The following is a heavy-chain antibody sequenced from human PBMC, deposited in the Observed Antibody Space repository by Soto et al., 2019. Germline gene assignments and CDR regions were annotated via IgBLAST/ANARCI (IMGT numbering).Heavy chain of an antibody. J-gene: IGHJ6*02. CDR2: IYHSGST. Sequence: NPSETLSLTXAVSGYSISSGYYWGWIRQPPGKGLEWIGSIYHSGSTYYNPSLKSRVTISVDTSKNQFSLKLSSVTAADTAVYYCARECRGDFWGMDVWGQGTTVTVS. CDR1: GYSISSGYY. CDR3: ARECRGDFWGMDV. V-gene: IGHV4-38-2*02. D-gene: IGHD3-3*01.